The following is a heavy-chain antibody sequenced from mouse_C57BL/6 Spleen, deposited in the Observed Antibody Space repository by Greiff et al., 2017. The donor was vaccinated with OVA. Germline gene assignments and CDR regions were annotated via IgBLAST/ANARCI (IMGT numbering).Heavy chain of an antibody. CDR2: INPNNGGT. CDR1: GYTFTDYY. J-gene: IGHJ4*01. D-gene: IGHD2-5*01. V-gene: IGHV1-26*01. CDR3: ARWSNYRFAMDY. Sequence: VQLQQSGPELVKPGASVKISCKASGYTFTDYYMNWVKQSHGKSLEWIGDINPNNGGTSYNQKFKGKATLTVDKSSSTAYMELRSLTSEDSAVYYCARWSNYRFAMDYWGQGTSVTVSS.